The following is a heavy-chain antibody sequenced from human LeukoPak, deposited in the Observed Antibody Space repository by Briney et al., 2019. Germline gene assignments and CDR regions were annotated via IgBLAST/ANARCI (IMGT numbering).Heavy chain of an antibody. V-gene: IGHV3-48*03. D-gene: IGHD5-24*01. Sequence: GGSLRLSCAASGFTFSSYGMNWVRQAPGKGLEWVSYISSSGSTIYYADSVKGRFTISRDNAKNSVYLQMNSLRAEDTAVYYCARETYGSYLWGQGTPVTVSA. J-gene: IGHJ4*02. CDR3: ARETYGSYL. CDR2: ISSSGSTI. CDR1: GFTFSSYG.